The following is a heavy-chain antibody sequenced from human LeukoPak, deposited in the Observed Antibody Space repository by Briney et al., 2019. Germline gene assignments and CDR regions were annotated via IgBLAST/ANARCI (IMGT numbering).Heavy chain of an antibody. CDR2: IYPGDSDT. CDR3: ARPRSSGYYPYYFDY. V-gene: IGHV5-51*01. Sequence: GESLKISCKGSGYSFTSYWIGSVRQMPGKGLEWMGIIYPGDSDTRYSPSFQGQVTISADKSISTAYLQWSSLKASDTAMYYCARPRSSGYYPYYFDYWGQGTLVTVSS. CDR1: GYSFTSYW. D-gene: IGHD3-22*01. J-gene: IGHJ4*02.